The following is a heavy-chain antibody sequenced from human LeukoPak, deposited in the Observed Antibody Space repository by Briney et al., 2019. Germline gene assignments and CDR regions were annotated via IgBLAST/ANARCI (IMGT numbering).Heavy chain of an antibody. V-gene: IGHV4-30-4*08. Sequence: SETLSLTCTVSSGSISSGDYYWSWIRQPPGKGLEWIGYIYYSGSTYYNPSLKSRVTISVDTSKNQFSLKLSSVTAADTAVYYCAREWITNPFAPLGVWGKGTTVTVSS. CDR2: IYYSGST. J-gene: IGHJ6*04. D-gene: IGHD3-16*01. CDR1: SGSISSGDYY. CDR3: AREWITNPFAPLGV.